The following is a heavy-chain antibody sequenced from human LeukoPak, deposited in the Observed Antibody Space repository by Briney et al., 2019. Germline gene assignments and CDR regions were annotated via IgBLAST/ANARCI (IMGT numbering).Heavy chain of an antibody. CDR3: ARAYSGYGQIDY. V-gene: IGHV4-59*01. Sequence: PSETLSLTCTVSGGSIRSYYWSWIRQPPGKGLEWIGYIYYSGSTNYNPSLKSRVTISVDTSKNQFSLKLSSVTAADTAVYYCARAYSGYGQIDYRGQGTLVTVSS. CDR2: IYYSGST. CDR1: GGSIRSYY. D-gene: IGHD5-12*01. J-gene: IGHJ4*02.